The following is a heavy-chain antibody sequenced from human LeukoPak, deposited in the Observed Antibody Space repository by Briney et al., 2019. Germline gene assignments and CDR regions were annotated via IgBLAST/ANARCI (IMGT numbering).Heavy chain of an antibody. V-gene: IGHV4-39*01. CDR3: ARPDIN. CDR2: IHYIGST. Sequence: SETLSLTCTVSGASISGYYWGWIRQPPGKGLEWIGSIHYIGSTLYNPSLKSRVTISVGTSMKQFSLRLSSVTAADTAVYYCARPDINWGQGTLVTVSS. CDR1: GASISGYY. J-gene: IGHJ4*02.